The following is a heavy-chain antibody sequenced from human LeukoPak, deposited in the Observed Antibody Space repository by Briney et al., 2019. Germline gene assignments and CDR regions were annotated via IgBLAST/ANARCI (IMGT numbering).Heavy chain of an antibody. CDR2: VYPGDSDT. CDR3: ARRSNSNVKAFDI. J-gene: IGHJ3*02. Sequence: GESLKISCKGSGYSFTSYWIGWVRQMPGKGLEWMGIVYPGDSDTRYSPSFQGQVTISADKSISTAYLQWSSLEASDSAMYYCARRSNSNVKAFDIWGQGTMVTVSS. CDR1: GYSFTSYW. D-gene: IGHD6-13*01. V-gene: IGHV5-51*01.